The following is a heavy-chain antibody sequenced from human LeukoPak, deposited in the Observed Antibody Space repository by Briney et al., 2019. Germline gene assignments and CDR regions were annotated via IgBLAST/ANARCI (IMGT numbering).Heavy chain of an antibody. CDR2: IYYSGST. J-gene: IGHJ4*02. D-gene: IGHD5-18*01. CDR3: ARVGYSYGYLDY. CDR1: GGSISSYY. Sequence: PSETLSLTCTVSGGSISSYYWSWIRQAPGKGLEWIGYIYYSGSTNYNPSLKSRVTMSVDTPKNQFSLKLSSVTAADTAVYYCARVGYSYGYLDYWGQGTLVTVSS. V-gene: IGHV4-59*01.